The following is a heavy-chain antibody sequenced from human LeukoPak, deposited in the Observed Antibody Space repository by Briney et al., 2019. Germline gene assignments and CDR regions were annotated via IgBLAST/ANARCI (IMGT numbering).Heavy chain of an antibody. CDR3: ASISGSYYGNAFDI. CDR1: GGSISSSSYY. Sequence: SETLSLTCTVSGGSISSSSYYWGWIRQPPGKGLEWIGSIYYSGSTYYNPSLKSRVTISVDTSKNQFSLKLSSVTAADTAVYYGASISGSYYGNAFDIWGQGTMVTVSS. V-gene: IGHV4-39*01. D-gene: IGHD1-26*01. J-gene: IGHJ3*02. CDR2: IYYSGST.